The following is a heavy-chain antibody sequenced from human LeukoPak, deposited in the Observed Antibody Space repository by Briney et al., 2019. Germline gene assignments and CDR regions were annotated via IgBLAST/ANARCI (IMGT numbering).Heavy chain of an antibody. CDR3: ARVYGDYVYYYYGMDV. V-gene: IGHV1-8*01. Sequence: ASVKVSCKASGYTFTSYDINWVRQATGQGLEWMGWMNPNSGNTGYAQKFQGRVTMTRNTSISTAYMELSSLRSEDTAVYYCARVYGDYVYYYYGMDVWGQGTTVTVSS. J-gene: IGHJ6*02. CDR2: MNPNSGNT. D-gene: IGHD4-17*01. CDR1: GYTFTSYD.